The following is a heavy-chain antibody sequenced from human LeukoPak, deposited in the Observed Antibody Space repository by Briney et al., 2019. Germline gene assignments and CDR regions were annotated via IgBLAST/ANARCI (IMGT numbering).Heavy chain of an antibody. CDR1: GFTFSSYA. CDR3: AKGGGTSGCSGGSCSLYFQH. J-gene: IGHJ1*01. CDR2: ISGRGGCT. V-gene: IGHV3-23*01. Sequence: SGGSLRLSCAASGFTFSSYAMSWVRQATGKGLEWVSAISGRGGCTYYADSVQGRFTISRDNSKNTLYLQMNSLRAEDTAVYYCAKGGGTSGCSGGSCSLYFQHWGQGTLVTVSS. D-gene: IGHD2-15*01.